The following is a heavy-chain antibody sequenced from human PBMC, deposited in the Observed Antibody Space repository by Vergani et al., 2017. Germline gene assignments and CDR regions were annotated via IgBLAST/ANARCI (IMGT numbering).Heavy chain of an antibody. V-gene: IGHV4-39*07. Sequence: QLQLQESGPGLVKPSETLSLTCTVSGGSISSSSYYWGWIRQPPGKGLEWIGSIYYSGSTNYNPSLKSRVTISVDTSKNQFSLKLSSVTAADTAVYYCARFRSVVRGYFDYWGQGTLVTVSS. D-gene: IGHD3-10*01. CDR1: GGSISSSSYY. J-gene: IGHJ4*02. CDR3: ARFRSVVRGYFDY. CDR2: IYYSGST.